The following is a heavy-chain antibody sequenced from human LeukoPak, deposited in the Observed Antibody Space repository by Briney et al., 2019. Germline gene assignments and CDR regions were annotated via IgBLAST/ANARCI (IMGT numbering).Heavy chain of an antibody. CDR1: GGSISSGDDY. CDR3: ARGPYSYGSGSYSWFDP. D-gene: IGHD3-10*01. V-gene: IGHV4-31*03. Sequence: SQTLSLTCTVSGGSISSGDDYWSWIRQYPGKGLEWIGYIYYSGSTYYNPSLKSRVAISVDTSKNQFSLRLSSVTAADTAVYYCARGPYSYGSGSYSWFDPWGQGTLVTVSS. J-gene: IGHJ5*02. CDR2: IYYSGST.